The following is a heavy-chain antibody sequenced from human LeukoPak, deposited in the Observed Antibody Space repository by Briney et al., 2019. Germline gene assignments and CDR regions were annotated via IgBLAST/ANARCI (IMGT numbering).Heavy chain of an antibody. V-gene: IGHV1-46*01. Sequence: ASVKVSCKASGYTFTSYYMHWVRQAPGQGLEWMGIINPSGGSTSYAQKFQGRVTMTRDTSTSTVYMELSSLRSEDTAVYYCAREDTYYYDSSGYYLYWGQGTLVTVSS. CDR3: AREDTYYYDSSGYYLY. D-gene: IGHD3-22*01. CDR2: INPSGGST. J-gene: IGHJ4*02. CDR1: GYTFTSYY.